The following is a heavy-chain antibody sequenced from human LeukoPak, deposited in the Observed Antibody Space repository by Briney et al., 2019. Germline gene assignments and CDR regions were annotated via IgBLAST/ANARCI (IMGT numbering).Heavy chain of an antibody. CDR2: INPSGGST. J-gene: IGHJ5*02. V-gene: IGHV1-46*01. CDR3: ARGRGRYYDSSGYYSGSYWFDP. Sequence: ASVKVSCKASGYTFTSYYMHWVRQAPGQGLEWMGIINPSGGSTSYAQKFQGRVTMTRDTSTSTVYMELSSLRSEDTAVYYCARGRGRYYDSSGYYSGSYWFDPWGQGTLVTVSS. CDR1: GYTFTSYY. D-gene: IGHD3-22*01.